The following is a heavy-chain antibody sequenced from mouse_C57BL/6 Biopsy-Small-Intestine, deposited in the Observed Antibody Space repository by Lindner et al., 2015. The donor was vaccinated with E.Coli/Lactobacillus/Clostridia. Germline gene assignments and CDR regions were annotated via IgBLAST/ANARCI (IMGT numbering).Heavy chain of an antibody. CDR3: ARGGSFDY. CDR1: GYSFTDYF. J-gene: IGHJ2*01. V-gene: IGHV1-20*01. Sequence: VQLQESGPELVKPGDSVKIPCKASGYSFTDYFMNWVMQSHGKSLEWIGRINPYNGDTFYNQKFKGKATLTVDKSSSTAHMELRSLTSEDSAVYYCARGGSFDYWGQGTTLTVSS. CDR2: INPYNGDT.